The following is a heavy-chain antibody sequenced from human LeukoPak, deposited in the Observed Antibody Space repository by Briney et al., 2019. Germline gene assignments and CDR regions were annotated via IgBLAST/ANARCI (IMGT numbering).Heavy chain of an antibody. V-gene: IGHV4-39*01. D-gene: IGHD1-7*01. Sequence: SETLSLTCTVSGDSISSSSYYWGWIRQPPGKGLEWMGNIYYSGSTYYNPSLKSRVTISVDTSKNQFSVNLSSVTAADTAVYYCARRTTYICGFDPWGQGTLVTVSS. CDR1: GDSISSSSYY. CDR2: IYYSGST. J-gene: IGHJ5*02. CDR3: ARRTTYICGFDP.